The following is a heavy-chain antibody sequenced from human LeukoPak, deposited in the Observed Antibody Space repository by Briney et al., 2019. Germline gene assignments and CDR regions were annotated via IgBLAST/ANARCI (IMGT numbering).Heavy chain of an antibody. D-gene: IGHD4-17*01. Sequence: ASVKVSCKASGYTFTGYYMHWVRQAPGQGLEWMGWINPNSGGTSYAQKFQGRVTMTRDTSISTAYMELSRLRSDDTTVYYCARSTKQATVTTFPFDYWGQGTLVTVSS. CDR3: ARSTKQATVTTFPFDY. CDR2: INPNSGGT. CDR1: GYTFTGYY. V-gene: IGHV1-2*02. J-gene: IGHJ4*02.